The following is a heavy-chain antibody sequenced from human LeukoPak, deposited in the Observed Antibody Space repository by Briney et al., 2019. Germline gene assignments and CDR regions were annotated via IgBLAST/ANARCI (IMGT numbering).Heavy chain of an antibody. J-gene: IGHJ5*02. Sequence: GGSLRLSCAASGFTFSSYWMSWVRQAPGKGLEWVANIKQDGSEKYYVDSVKGQFTISRDNAKNSLYLQMNSLRAEDTAVYYCAGSLWFGELARFDPWGQGTLVTVSS. V-gene: IGHV3-7*03. D-gene: IGHD3-10*01. CDR1: GFTFSSYW. CDR2: IKQDGSEK. CDR3: AGSLWFGELARFDP.